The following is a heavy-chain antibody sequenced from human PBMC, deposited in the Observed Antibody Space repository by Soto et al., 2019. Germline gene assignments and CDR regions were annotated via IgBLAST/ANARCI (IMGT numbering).Heavy chain of an antibody. J-gene: IGHJ5*02. CDR3: ASQCRGATRHWFVP. CDR1: SGSISSTIYS. V-gene: IGHV4-39*01. Sequence: SETLSLTCTVSSGSISSTIYSWDWIRQPPGKGLEWIGSIFYSGSTYYNPSLKSRVTISVDTSKNQFSLTLTSVTAADTAVYYCASQCRGATRHWFVPWGRGTLVTVSS. CDR2: IFYSGST. D-gene: IGHD2-15*01.